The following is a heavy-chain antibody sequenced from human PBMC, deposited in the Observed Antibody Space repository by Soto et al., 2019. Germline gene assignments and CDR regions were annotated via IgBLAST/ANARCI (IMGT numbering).Heavy chain of an antibody. Sequence: PGESLKISCKGSGYSFTTYWIGWVRQMPGKGLEWMGIIYPDDSDTRYSPSFQGLVTISADKSINTAYLQWSSLKASDTAIYYCARDRSYYGSGRYYFDDWGQGALVPVSS. V-gene: IGHV5-51*01. CDR3: ARDRSYYGSGRYYFDD. CDR2: IYPDDSDT. CDR1: GYSFTTYW. D-gene: IGHD3-10*01. J-gene: IGHJ4*02.